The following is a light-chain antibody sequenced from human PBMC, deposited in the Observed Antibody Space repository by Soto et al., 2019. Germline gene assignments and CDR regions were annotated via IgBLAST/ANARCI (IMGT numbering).Light chain of an antibody. Sequence: QSVLTQAPSVSGAPGQRVTISCTGSSSNIGADYDVHWYQQLPGTAPKLLIYGNSNQPSGVPDRFSGSKSGASASLAITGLQDEDEADYYCQSYDSSLSAVVFGGGTKLTVL. V-gene: IGLV1-40*01. CDR1: SSNIGADYD. CDR3: QSYDSSLSAVV. CDR2: GNS. J-gene: IGLJ3*02.